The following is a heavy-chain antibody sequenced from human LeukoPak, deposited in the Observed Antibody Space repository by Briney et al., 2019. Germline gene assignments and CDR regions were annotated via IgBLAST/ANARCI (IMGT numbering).Heavy chain of an antibody. CDR1: GFPFHDYY. V-gene: IGHV3-11*03. J-gene: IGHJ4*02. CDR3: ARNYGSGSYERGVGDY. Sequence: GCSHRLPCAASGFPFHDYYMSWIHQAPGKGLDGVSYINRSSSYTNYPDAVKRRYATSRDNAKNSLYLQMTSLRAEDTAVYYCARNYGSGSYERGVGDYWGQGTLVTVSS. CDR2: INRSSSYT. D-gene: IGHD3-10*01.